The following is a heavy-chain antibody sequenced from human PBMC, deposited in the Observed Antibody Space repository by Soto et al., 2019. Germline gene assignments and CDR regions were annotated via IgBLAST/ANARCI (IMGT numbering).Heavy chain of an antibody. CDR3: ARISENSSGGSCHYFDY. J-gene: IGHJ4*02. CDR1: GFSLSTSAMC. CDR2: IDWDDDK. D-gene: IGHD2-15*01. V-gene: IGHV2-70*11. Sequence: SGPTLVNPTQTLTLTCTFSGFSLSTSAMCVSWIRQPPGKALEWLARIDWDDDKYYTTSLRTRLTISKDTSKNQVVLTMTNMDPVDTATYYCARISENSSGGSCHYFDYWGQGALVTVSS.